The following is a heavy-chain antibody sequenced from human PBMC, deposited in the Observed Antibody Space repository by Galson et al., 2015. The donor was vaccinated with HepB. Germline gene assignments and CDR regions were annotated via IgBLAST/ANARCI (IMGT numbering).Heavy chain of an antibody. CDR3: ARRTDCSSVGCYGGFDY. D-gene: IGHD2-2*01. V-gene: IGHV5-51*01. Sequence: QSGAEVKKPGESLKISCMGSGYSFTSSWIAWVRQMPGKGLEWMGIIYLGDSDTRYSPSFQGQVTISADKSISTAYLQWSSLKASDTAMYYCARRTDCSSVGCYGGFDYWGQGTLVTVSS. CDR1: GYSFTSSW. J-gene: IGHJ4*02. CDR2: IYLGDSDT.